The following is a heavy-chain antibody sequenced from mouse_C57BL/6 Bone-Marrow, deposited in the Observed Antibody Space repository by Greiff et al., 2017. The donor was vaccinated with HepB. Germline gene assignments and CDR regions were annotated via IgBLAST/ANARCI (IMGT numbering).Heavy chain of an antibody. CDR3: ARPHYYGSSYPAWFAY. V-gene: IGHV5-12*01. CDR2: ISNGGGST. CDR1: GFTFSDYY. J-gene: IGHJ3*01. D-gene: IGHD1-1*01. Sequence: EVKLMESGGGLVQPGGSLKLSCAASGFTFSDYYMYWVRQTPEKRLEWVAYISNGGGSTYYPDTVKGRFTISRDNAKNTLYLQMSRLKSEDTAMYYCARPHYYGSSYPAWFAYWGQGTLVTVSA.